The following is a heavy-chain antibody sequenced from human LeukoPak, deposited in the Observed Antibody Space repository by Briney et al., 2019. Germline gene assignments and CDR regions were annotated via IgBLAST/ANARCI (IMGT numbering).Heavy chain of an antibody. V-gene: IGHV3-11*04. CDR1: GFTFSDYY. CDR2: ISSSGSTI. Sequence: PGGSLRLSCAASGFTFSDYYMSWIRQAPGEGLEWVSYISSSGSTIYYADSVKGRFTISRDNAKNSVDLQMNSLRVEDTAVYYCARDRPAAAGTSYFDYWGQGTLVTVSS. J-gene: IGHJ4*02. D-gene: IGHD6-13*01. CDR3: ARDRPAAAGTSYFDY.